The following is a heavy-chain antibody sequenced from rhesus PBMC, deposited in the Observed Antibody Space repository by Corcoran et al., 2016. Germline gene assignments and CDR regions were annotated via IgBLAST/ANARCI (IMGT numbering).Heavy chain of an antibody. Sequence: QLQLQESGPGLVKPSETLSVTCAVPGGSISSSHWSWIRQAPGKGLEWIGYIYGSGSSTNYNPSLKSRVTLSVDTSKNQLSLKLSSVTTADTAVYYCARDSVAGTMDYWGQGVLVTVSS. CDR3: ARDSVAGTMDY. J-gene: IGHJ4*01. D-gene: IGHD1-1-1*01. CDR1: GGSISSSH. CDR2: IYGSGSST. V-gene: IGHV4-169*02.